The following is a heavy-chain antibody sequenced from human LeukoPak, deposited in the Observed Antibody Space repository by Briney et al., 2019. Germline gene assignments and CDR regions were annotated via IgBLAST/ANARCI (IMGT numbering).Heavy chain of an antibody. J-gene: IGHJ4*02. V-gene: IGHV3-9*01. CDR3: AKESRYYTTDTGAFDY. D-gene: IGHD3-3*01. CDR2: ISWNSGSI. CDR1: GFTFDDYA. Sequence: GGSLRLSCAASGFTFDDYAMHWVRQAPGKGLEWVSGISWNSGSIGYADSVKGRFTISRDNAKNSLYLQMNSLRAEDTALYYCAKESRYYTTDTGAFDYWGQGTLVTVSS.